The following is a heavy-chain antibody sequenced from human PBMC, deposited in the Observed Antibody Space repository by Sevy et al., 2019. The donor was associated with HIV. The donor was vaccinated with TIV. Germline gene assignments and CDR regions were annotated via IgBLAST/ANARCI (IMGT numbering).Heavy chain of an antibody. D-gene: IGHD5-18*01. Sequence: GGSLRLSCAASGFIVSSNYMSWVRQAPGKGLEWVSVIYSGGSTYYADSVKGRFTISSDKSKNTLYLQMNSLRAEDTAENDREKDRNTDMVIGRDAWGQGTTVTVSS. CDR3: EKDRNTDMVIGRDA. J-gene: IGHJ6*02. V-gene: IGHV3-53*01. CDR2: IYSGGST. CDR1: GFIVSSNY.